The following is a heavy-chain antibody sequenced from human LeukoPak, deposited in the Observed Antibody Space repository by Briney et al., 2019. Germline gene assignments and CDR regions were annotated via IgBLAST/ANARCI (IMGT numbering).Heavy chain of an antibody. J-gene: IGHJ4*02. CDR2: FDPEDGET. CDR1: GYTFTELS. V-gene: IGHV1-24*01. D-gene: IGHD6-13*01. Sequence: ASVKVSCKVSGYTFTELSMHWVRQAPGKGLEWMGGFDPEDGETIYAQKFQGRVTMTEDTSTDTAYMELSSLRSEDTAVYYCATGGSSSWYYFDYWGQGTLVTVSS. CDR3: ATGGSSSWYYFDY.